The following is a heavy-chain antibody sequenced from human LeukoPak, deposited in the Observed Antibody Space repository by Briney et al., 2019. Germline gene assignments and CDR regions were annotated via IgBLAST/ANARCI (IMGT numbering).Heavy chain of an antibody. V-gene: IGHV3-7*01. CDR3: ARAGRKSRGVDLVRKKETGYYYYMDV. CDR1: GFTFSCHW. CDR2: IKQDGSEK. J-gene: IGHJ6*03. D-gene: IGHD3-10*02. Sequence: GGSLRLSCAASGFTFSCHWMSWVRQATGKGLEWVANIKQDGSEKYYVDSVKGRFTISRDNVKNSLYLQMNSLRAEDTAVYYCARAGRKSRGVDLVRKKETGYYYYMDVWGKGTTVTVSS.